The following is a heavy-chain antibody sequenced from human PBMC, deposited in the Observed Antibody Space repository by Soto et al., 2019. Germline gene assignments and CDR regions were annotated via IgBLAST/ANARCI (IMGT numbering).Heavy chain of an antibody. CDR2: IYSSGSI. V-gene: IGHV4-4*07. CDR3: ARQTTYSGSWHDY. J-gene: IGHJ4*02. Sequence: LSLTCSVSGGSISNYYWNWIRQPAGKGLQWIGRIYSSGSINYNPSLKSRVTMSVDTSKNQFSLKLTSVTAADTAVYYCARQTTYSGSWHDYWGQGTLVTVSS. CDR1: GGSISNYY. D-gene: IGHD6-13*01.